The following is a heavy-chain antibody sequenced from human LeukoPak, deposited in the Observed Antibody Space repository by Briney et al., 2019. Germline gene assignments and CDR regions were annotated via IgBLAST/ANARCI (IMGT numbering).Heavy chain of an antibody. CDR1: GVSISSSIYY. CDR3: ARIGHGANSHLKWYFDL. V-gene: IGHV4-39*01. D-gene: IGHD4-23*01. CDR2: IFYSGSA. J-gene: IGHJ2*01. Sequence: SETLSLTCNVSGVSISSSIYYRAWIRQPPGKGLEWIGSIFYSGSAYYSPSLKSRLAIPLDTSKNQFSLKLSSVTAADTAVYYCARIGHGANSHLKWYFDLWGRGTLVTVSS.